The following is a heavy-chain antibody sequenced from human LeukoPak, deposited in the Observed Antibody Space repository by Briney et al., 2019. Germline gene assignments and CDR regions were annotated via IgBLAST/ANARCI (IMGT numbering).Heavy chain of an antibody. CDR3: ARDPWETGTTVDY. Sequence: ASVKVSCKASGYTFTGYYMHWVRQAPGQGLEWMGWVNPNSGGTNYAQKFQGRVTMTRGTSISTAYMELSRLRSDDTAVYYCARDPWETGTTVDYWGQGTLVTVSS. CDR1: GYTFTGYY. V-gene: IGHV1-2*02. D-gene: IGHD1-7*01. J-gene: IGHJ4*02. CDR2: VNPNSGGT.